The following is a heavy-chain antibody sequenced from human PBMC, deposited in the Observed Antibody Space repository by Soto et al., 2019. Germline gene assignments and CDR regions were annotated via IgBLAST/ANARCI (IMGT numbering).Heavy chain of an antibody. CDR2: INGGVDGT. CDR1: GFTTFSFG. CDR3: ASEIKGVRSLDY. D-gene: IGHD3-10*01. Sequence: ASVMVSCKACGFTTFSFGFHCVRQAPGQGPEWLGWINGGVDGTIYAQKFQGRVTITRDKSGNIVFLEVNTLTSDETAIYSFASEIKGVRSLDYWG. V-gene: IGHV1-3*01. J-gene: IGHJ4*01.